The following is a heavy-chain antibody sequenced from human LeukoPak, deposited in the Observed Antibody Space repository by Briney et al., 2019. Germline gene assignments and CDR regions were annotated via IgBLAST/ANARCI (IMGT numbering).Heavy chain of an antibody. CDR2: IYFTGIT. V-gene: IGHV4-39*01. Sequence: SETLSLTCTVSGGSIISRAYYCGWIRQSPGKGLEWIGSIYFTGITDYNPSLKSRVTTSVDTSKNQFSLRLTSVTAADTAVYYCVRQPLGTISDYWGQGILVTVSS. D-gene: IGHD5-24*01. J-gene: IGHJ4*02. CDR3: VRQPLGTISDY. CDR1: GGSIISRAYY.